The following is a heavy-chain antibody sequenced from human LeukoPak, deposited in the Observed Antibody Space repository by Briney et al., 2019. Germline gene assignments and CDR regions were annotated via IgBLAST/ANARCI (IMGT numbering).Heavy chain of an antibody. Sequence: ASVKVSCKASGGTFSSYAISWVRQATGQGLEWMGWMNPNSGNTGYAQKFQGRVTMTRNTSISTAYMELSSLRSEDTAVYYCARAWDYYDSSGYYDLWGQGTLVTVSS. D-gene: IGHD3-22*01. CDR3: ARAWDYYDSSGYYDL. V-gene: IGHV1-8*02. J-gene: IGHJ5*02. CDR2: MNPNSGNT. CDR1: GGTFSSYA.